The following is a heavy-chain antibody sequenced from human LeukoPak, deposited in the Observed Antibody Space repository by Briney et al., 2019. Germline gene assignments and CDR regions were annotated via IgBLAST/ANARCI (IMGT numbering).Heavy chain of an antibody. CDR3: ARGRSWGSYRYAFDY. V-gene: IGHV4-39*07. D-gene: IGHD3-16*02. Sequence: PSETLSLTCTVSGGSISSSINYWGWLRQPPGKGLEWIGSIYHSGSTYYNPSLKSRVTISVDTSKNQFSLKLSSVTAADTAVYYCARGRSWGSYRYAFDYWGQGTLVTVSS. CDR1: GGSISSSINY. J-gene: IGHJ4*02. CDR2: IYHSGST.